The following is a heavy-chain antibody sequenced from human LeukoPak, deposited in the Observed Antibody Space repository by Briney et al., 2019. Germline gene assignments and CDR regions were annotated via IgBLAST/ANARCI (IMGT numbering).Heavy chain of an antibody. CDR3: ARDSWGSGSYDPSYFDY. CDR2: IKQDGSEK. Sequence: GGSLRLSCAASGFTFSSYWMSWVRQAPGKGLEWVANIKQDGSEKYYVDSVKGRFTISRDNAKNSLYLQMNSLRAEDTAVYYCARDSWGSGSYDPSYFDYWGQGTLVTVSS. CDR1: GFTFSSYW. V-gene: IGHV3-7*03. D-gene: IGHD3-10*01. J-gene: IGHJ4*02.